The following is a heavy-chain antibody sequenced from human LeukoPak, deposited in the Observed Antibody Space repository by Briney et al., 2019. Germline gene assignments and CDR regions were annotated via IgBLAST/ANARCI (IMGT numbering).Heavy chain of an antibody. J-gene: IGHJ4*02. CDR2: IYYSGST. V-gene: IGHV4-30-4*01. Sequence: SETLSLTCTVSGGSISSGDYYWSWIRQPPGKGLEWIGYIYYSGSTYYNPSLKSRVTISVDTSKNQFSLKLSSVIAADTAVYYCTRGPYSNLGRFDYWGQGTLVTVSS. CDR3: TRGPYSNLGRFDY. D-gene: IGHD4-11*01. CDR1: GGSISSGDYY.